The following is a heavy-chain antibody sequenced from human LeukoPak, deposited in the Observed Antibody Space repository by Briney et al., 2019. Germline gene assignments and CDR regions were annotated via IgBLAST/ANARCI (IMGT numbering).Heavy chain of an antibody. CDR3: ARDPGIVATSGFDY. CDR1: GFTFSSYA. D-gene: IGHD5-12*01. J-gene: IGHJ4*02. CDR2: ISSSSSTI. V-gene: IGHV3-48*01. Sequence: GSLRLSCAASGFTFSSYAITWVRQAPGKGLEWVSYISSSSSTIYYADSVKGRFTISRDNAKNSLYLQMNSLRAEDTAVYYCARDPGIVATSGFDYWGQGTLVTVSS.